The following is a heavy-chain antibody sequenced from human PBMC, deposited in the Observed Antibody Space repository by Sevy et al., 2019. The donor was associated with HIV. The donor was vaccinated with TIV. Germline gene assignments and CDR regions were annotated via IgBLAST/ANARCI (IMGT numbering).Heavy chain of an antibody. CDR3: AKRGNGWYELDY. V-gene: IGHV3-23*01. CDR1: GFPFTSYA. CDR2: VSSTRETE. J-gene: IGHJ4*02. Sequence: GGSLRLSCAASGFPFTSYAMDWVRQAPGKGLEWVSTVSSTRETEYYADSVKGRFTISRDHSKNTVFLQMNSLRGEDMAVYYCAKRGNGWYELDYWGRGTLVTVSS. D-gene: IGHD6-19*01.